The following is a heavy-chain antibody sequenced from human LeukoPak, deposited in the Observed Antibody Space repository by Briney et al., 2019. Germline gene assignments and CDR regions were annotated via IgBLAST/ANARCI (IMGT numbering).Heavy chain of an antibody. Sequence: GGSLRLSCSASGFNFRTHAMHWVRQAPGKGLQWVAMVWRGGNYKYYTDSVNGRFSISRDDSRSRLHLQMDSLRSEDTAVYYCARILRYSSVFDYWGQGTLVTVSS. CDR3: ARILRYSSVFDY. D-gene: IGHD3-9*01. CDR1: GFNFRTHA. V-gene: IGHV3-33*01. CDR2: VWRGGNYK. J-gene: IGHJ4*02.